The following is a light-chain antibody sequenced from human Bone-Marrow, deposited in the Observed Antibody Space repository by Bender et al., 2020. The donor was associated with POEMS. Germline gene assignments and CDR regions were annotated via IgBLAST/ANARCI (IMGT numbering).Light chain of an antibody. CDR1: GSDVGGYKS. J-gene: IGLJ3*02. V-gene: IGLV2-23*02. CDR3: SSYAGRITWV. Sequence: QSALTQPASVSGSPGQSITISCTGTGSDVGGYKSVSWYQQHPGEAPKLLIYEVNKRPSGVSNRFSGSKSGNTASLTISGLQAEDEADYHCSSYAGRITWVFGGGTKLTVL. CDR2: EVN.